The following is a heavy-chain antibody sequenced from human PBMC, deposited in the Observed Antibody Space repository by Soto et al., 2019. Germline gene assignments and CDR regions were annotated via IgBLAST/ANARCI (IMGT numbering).Heavy chain of an antibody. V-gene: IGHV4-31*03. D-gene: IGHD3-10*01. Sequence: QVQLQESGPGLVKPSQTLSLTCTVSGGSIRGGDYYWSWIRQHPGKGLEWIGYIFYSGNSFYNQSLKSGVTRSVDTSKNQFSLQLSSVTAADTAIYYCARLSSLYYNSDYGGYYFDYWGQGTLVSVSS. CDR3: ARLSSLYYNSDYGGYYFDY. CDR2: IFYSGNS. CDR1: GGSIRGGDYY. J-gene: IGHJ4*02.